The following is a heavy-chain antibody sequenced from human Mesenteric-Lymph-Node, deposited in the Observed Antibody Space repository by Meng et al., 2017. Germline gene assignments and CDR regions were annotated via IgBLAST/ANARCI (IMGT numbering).Heavy chain of an antibody. V-gene: IGHV4-34*01. CDR2: INHSGST. Sequence: GSLRLSCAVYGGSFSGYYWSWIRQPPGKGLEWIGEINHSGSTNYNPSLKSRVTISVDTSKNQFSLKLSSVTAADTAVYYCARADSSTLHDAFDIGGQGTMVTVSS. J-gene: IGHJ3*02. CDR1: GGSFSGYY. D-gene: IGHD2/OR15-2a*01. CDR3: ARADSSTLHDAFDI.